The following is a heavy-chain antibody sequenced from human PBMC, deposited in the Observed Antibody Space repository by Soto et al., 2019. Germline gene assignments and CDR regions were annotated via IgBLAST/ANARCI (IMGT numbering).Heavy chain of an antibody. D-gene: IGHD3-10*02. V-gene: IGHV1-18*01. CDR3: ARANMSLGWFDP. J-gene: IGHJ5*02. CDR2: ISAYNGNR. Sequence: QVQLVQSGAEVKKPGASVKVSCKASGYTFTSYGISWVRQAPGQGLEWMGWISAYNGNRNYAQKLQGRVTMTTDTSTSTAYMELGSLRADDPAVYYYARANMSLGWFDPWGEGTLVTVSS. CDR1: GYTFTSYG.